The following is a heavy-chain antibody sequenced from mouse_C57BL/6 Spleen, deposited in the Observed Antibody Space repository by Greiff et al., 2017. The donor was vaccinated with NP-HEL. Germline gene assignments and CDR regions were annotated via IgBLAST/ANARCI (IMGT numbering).Heavy chain of an antibody. J-gene: IGHJ2*01. V-gene: IGHV1-18*01. Sequence: EVQLQQSGPELVKPGASVKIPCKASGYTFTDYNMDWVKQSHGKSLEWIGDINPNNGGTIYNQKFKGKATLTVDKSSSTAYMELRSLTSEDPAVYYCARYGNYVYFDYWGQGTTLTVSS. CDR3: ARYGNYVYFDY. D-gene: IGHD2-1*01. CDR1: GYTFTDYN. CDR2: INPNNGGT.